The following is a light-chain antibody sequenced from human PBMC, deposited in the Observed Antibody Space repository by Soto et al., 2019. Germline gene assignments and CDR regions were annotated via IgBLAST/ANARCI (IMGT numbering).Light chain of an antibody. J-gene: IGKJ4*01. CDR3: QKYDSAPLS. CDR1: QDISRY. V-gene: IGKV1-27*01. Sequence: DIQMTQSPSSLSASVGDRVTVTCRASQDISRYLAWYQQKPVQVPELLIYAASTLHSGVSSRFSGSGSGTHFTLTIPSLQPEDVAAYSCQKYDSAPLSFGGGTKVDIK. CDR2: AAS.